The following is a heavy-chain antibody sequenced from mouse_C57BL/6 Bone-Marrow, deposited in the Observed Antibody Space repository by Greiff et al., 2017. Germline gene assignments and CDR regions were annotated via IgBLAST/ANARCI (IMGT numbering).Heavy chain of an antibody. CDR1: GYTFTSYW. Sequence: QVQLQQPGAELVKPGASVKVSCKASGYTFTSYWMHWVKQRPGQGLEWIGRIHPSDSDTNYNQKFKGKATLSVDKSSSTAYRQLSSLTSEDSAVYYCASGNTTVVDFDYWGQGTTLTVSS. CDR3: ASGNTTVVDFDY. CDR2: IHPSDSDT. J-gene: IGHJ2*01. D-gene: IGHD1-1*01. V-gene: IGHV1-74*01.